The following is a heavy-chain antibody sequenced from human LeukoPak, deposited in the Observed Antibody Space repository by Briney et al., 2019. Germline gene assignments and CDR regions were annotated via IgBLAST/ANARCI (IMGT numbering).Heavy chain of an antibody. J-gene: IGHJ1*01. CDR2: ISINGGST. CDR3: ARERPASRDGYNALEH. V-gene: IGHV3-64*01. D-gene: IGHD5-24*01. Sequence: PGGSLRLSCAASGFTFSSYAMHRVRQAPGKGLEYVSAISINGGSTYYANSVKGRFTISRDNSKNTLYLQMGSLRAEDMAVYYCARERPASRDGYNALEHWGQGTLVTVSS. CDR1: GFTFSSYA.